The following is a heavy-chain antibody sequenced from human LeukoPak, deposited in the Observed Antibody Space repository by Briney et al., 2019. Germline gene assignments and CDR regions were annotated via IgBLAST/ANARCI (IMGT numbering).Heavy chain of an antibody. D-gene: IGHD5-18*01. Sequence: KPSQTLSLTCSVSGASISSSTYYWGWIRQPPGKGLEWIGSVFRTGTAYYNPSLRSRVTVSVDTSKNQFSLKLNSVTAADTAVYYCARQGYRYGYPDHWGQGTLVTVSS. J-gene: IGHJ4*02. CDR1: GASISSSTYY. CDR3: ARQGYRYGYPDH. V-gene: IGHV4-39*01. CDR2: VFRTGTA.